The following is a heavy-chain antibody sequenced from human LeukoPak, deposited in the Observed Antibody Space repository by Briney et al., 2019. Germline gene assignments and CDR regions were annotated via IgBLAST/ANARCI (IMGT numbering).Heavy chain of an antibody. D-gene: IGHD3-16*02. V-gene: IGHV3-9*01. CDR2: ISWNSGSI. CDR3: AKESGMITFGGVIARRYFFDY. CDR1: GFTFDDYA. J-gene: IGHJ4*02. Sequence: QPGGSLRLSCAASGFTFDDYAMHWVRQAPGKGLEWVSGISWNSGSIDYADSVKGRFTISRDNAKNSPYLQMNSLRAEDTALYYCAKESGMITFGGVIARRYFFDYWGQGTLVSVSS.